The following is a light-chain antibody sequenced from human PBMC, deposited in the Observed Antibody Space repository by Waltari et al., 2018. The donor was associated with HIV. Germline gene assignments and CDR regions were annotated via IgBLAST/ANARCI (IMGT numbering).Light chain of an antibody. Sequence: VRTQPPSASGTPGQRLTIPCSGSRPNPGRTTVTGYRQLPGTAPKLLIYSNNQRPSGVPDRFSGSTAGTSASLVISWLQSEDEADYYCAAWDDSLKGGAFGTGTKVTVL. J-gene: IGLJ1*01. V-gene: IGLV1-44*01. CDR2: SNN. CDR1: RPNPGRTT. CDR3: AAWDDSLKGGA.